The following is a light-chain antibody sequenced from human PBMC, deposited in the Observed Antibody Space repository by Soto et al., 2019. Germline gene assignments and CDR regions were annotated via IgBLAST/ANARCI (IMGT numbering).Light chain of an antibody. V-gene: IGKV1-27*01. CDR1: QGISNY. Sequence: DIQMTQSPSSLSASVGDGVTLPCRTSQGISNYFAWYQQKPGKVPKLLIYAASTLQSGVPSRFSGSGSGTDFTLTISSLQPEDVATYYCQKYNSAPWTFGQGTKVDIK. CDR2: AAS. J-gene: IGKJ1*01. CDR3: QKYNSAPWT.